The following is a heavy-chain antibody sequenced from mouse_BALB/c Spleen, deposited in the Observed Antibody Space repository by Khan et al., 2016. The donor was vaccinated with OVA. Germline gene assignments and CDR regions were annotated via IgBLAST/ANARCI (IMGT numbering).Heavy chain of an antibody. CDR3: ARLAYYYDSEGFAY. J-gene: IGHJ3*01. CDR1: GFTFSTYG. CDR2: ISTGGHYT. V-gene: IGHV5-6*01. D-gene: IGHD1-1*01. Sequence: DVHLVESGGDLVEPGGSLKLSCVASGFTFSTYGMSWVRQTPDKRLEWVATISTGGHYTYYPDSVRGRFTISRDNAKNTLYLQMTSLKSEDTAMFYCARLAYYYDSEGFAYWGQGTLVTVSA.